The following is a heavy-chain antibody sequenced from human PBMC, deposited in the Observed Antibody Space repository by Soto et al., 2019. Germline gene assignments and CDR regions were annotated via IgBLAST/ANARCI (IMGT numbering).Heavy chain of an antibody. CDR3: AKPYDSSGYYYPQYYFDY. Sequence: GGSLRLSCAASGFTFSSYAMSWVRQAPGKGLEWVSAISGSGGSTYYADSVKGRFTISRDNSKNTLYLQMNSLRAEDTAVYYCAKPYDSSGYYYPQYYFDYWGQGTLVTVSS. V-gene: IGHV3-23*01. D-gene: IGHD3-22*01. J-gene: IGHJ4*02. CDR1: GFTFSSYA. CDR2: ISGSGGST.